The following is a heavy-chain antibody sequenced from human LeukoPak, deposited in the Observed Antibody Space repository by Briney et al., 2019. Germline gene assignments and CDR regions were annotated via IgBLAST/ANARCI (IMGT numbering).Heavy chain of an antibody. Sequence: PGGYLSFSCSGSGFTFGDYAMSWVRQAPGKGLEWVGFIRGEGYDGTTEYAASVKGRFTISRDDSKSIAYMQMNSLKTEDTAVYYCTRDGCSGDSCYKGGNYFDYWGQGTLVTVSS. D-gene: IGHD2-15*01. CDR2: IRGEGYDGTT. CDR3: TRDGCSGDSCYKGGNYFDY. J-gene: IGHJ4*02. CDR1: GFTFGDYA. V-gene: IGHV3-49*04.